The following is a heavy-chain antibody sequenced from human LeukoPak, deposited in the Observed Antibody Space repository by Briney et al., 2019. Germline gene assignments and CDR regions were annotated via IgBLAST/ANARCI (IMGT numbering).Heavy chain of an antibody. V-gene: IGHV3-7*01. Sequence: PRGSLRLSCAASGFTFTGHWMAWVRQAPGKGLEWVANMNQDGSEKYYVDSVKGRFTISRDNAKTSVCLQMNSLRVEDTAVYYCARDLRGVFDFWGQGTLVTVAS. CDR2: MNQDGSEK. CDR3: ARDLRGVFDF. J-gene: IGHJ4*02. CDR1: GFTFTGHW. D-gene: IGHD3-10*01.